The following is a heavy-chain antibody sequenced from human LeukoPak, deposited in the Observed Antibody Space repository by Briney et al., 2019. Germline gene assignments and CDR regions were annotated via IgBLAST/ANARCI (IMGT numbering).Heavy chain of an antibody. J-gene: IGHJ4*02. CDR3: ARWFGELLPFDY. D-gene: IGHD3-10*01. CDR1: GFTFSSYD. CDR2: IWYDGSNK. V-gene: IGHV3-33*08. Sequence: PGGSLRLSCAASGFTFSSYDMHWVRQAPGKGLEWVAVIWYDGSNKYYADSVKGRFTISRDNSKNTLYLQMNSLRAEDTAVYYCARWFGELLPFDYWGQGTLVTVSS.